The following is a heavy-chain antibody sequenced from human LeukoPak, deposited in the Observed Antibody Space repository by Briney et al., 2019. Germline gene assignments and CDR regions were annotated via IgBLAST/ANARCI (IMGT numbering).Heavy chain of an antibody. Sequence: GGSLRLSCAASGFTFSSYPMNWVRQAPGKGLEWVSYIRGSSSPIYYADSVKGRFIISRDNAQNSLYLQMNSLRAEDTAMYFCARDNNRGGALDIWGQGTMVTVSS. CDR1: GFTFSSYP. CDR2: IRGSSSPI. J-gene: IGHJ3*02. D-gene: IGHD1-14*01. V-gene: IGHV3-48*01. CDR3: ARDNNRGGALDI.